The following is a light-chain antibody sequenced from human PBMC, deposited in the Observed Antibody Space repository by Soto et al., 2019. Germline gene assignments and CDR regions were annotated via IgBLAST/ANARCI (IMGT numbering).Light chain of an antibody. Sequence: DIQMTQSPSSVSAFVGDRVTITCRASESISRHLNWYQQKPGKAPKLLIYAASSLQNGVPSRFSGGGSGTDFTLTISNLQPADFATYYCQQSYSTPSITFGQGTRLEIK. CDR3: QQSYSTPSIT. V-gene: IGKV1-39*01. J-gene: IGKJ5*01. CDR1: ESISRH. CDR2: AAS.